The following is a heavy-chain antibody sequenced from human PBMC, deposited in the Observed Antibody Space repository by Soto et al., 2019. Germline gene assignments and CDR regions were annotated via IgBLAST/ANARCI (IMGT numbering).Heavy chain of an antibody. D-gene: IGHD6-13*01. V-gene: IGHV3-23*01. CDR2: ITGSGAGS. J-gene: IGHJ5*02. CDR3: AKAYSNSWPNDWFEP. Sequence: EVQLLEAGGGWLQPGGSLRLSCAASGFTFSSYAMNWVRQAPGKVLEWVSGITGSGAGSYYSDSVKGRFTNSRDNSKNTLYLQMNSLRAEDTAVYYCAKAYSNSWPNDWFEPWGQGTLVTVSS. CDR1: GFTFSSYA.